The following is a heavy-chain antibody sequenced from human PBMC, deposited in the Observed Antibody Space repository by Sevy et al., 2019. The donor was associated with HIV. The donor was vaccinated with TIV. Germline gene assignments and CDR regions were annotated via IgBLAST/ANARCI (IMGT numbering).Heavy chain of an antibody. V-gene: IGHV3-7*01. CDR1: GFSLNSYW. J-gene: IGHJ4*02. D-gene: IGHD2-2*02. Sequence: GGSLRLSCVASGFSLNSYWMSWVRQAPGKGLEWVANINQDGSVKYYVDSVKGRFTISKDNARNLVYLQRSSLRAEDTALYYCVRAIQADGSFWGQGTLVTVSS. CDR2: INQDGSVK. CDR3: VRAIQADGSF.